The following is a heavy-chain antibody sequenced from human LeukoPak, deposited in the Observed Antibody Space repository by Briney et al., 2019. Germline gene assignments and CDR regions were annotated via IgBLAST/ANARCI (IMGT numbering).Heavy chain of an antibody. CDR1: GGSISSYY. J-gene: IGHJ3*02. D-gene: IGHD4/OR15-4a*01. CDR2: IYYSGTA. CDR3: AIDVDSTMVDAFDI. Sequence: PSETLSLTCTVSGGSISSYYWSWIRQPPGKGLEWIGYIYYSGTAYYNPSLKSRVTISLDTSKNKLSLRLTSVTAADTAVYYCAIDVDSTMVDAFDIWGQGTMVTVSS. V-gene: IGHV4-59*12.